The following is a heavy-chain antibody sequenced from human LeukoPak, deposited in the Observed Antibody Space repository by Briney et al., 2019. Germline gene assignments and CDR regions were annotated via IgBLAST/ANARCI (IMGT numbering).Heavy chain of an antibody. CDR1: GFTFSSYA. V-gene: IGHV3-23*01. CDR3: AKSPRYSSPQNWFDP. J-gene: IGHJ5*02. D-gene: IGHD6-13*01. Sequence: ETGGSLRLSCAASGFTFSSYAMGWVRQAPGKGLEWVSAISGSGGSTYYADSVKGRFTISRDNSKNTLYLQMNSLRAEDTAVYYCAKSPRYSSPQNWFDPWGQGTLVTVSS. CDR2: ISGSGGST.